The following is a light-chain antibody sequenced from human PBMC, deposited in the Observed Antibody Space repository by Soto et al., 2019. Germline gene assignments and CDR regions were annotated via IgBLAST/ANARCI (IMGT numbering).Light chain of an antibody. CDR3: QQRSNWPPT. Sequence: EIVLTQSPATVSLSQGERATLSSRASQSVSSCLAWYQQKPGQAPRLLIYAASNRATGIPARFSGSGSGTDFTLTISSLEPEDFAVYYCQQRSNWPPTFGQGTKVDIK. J-gene: IGKJ1*01. V-gene: IGKV3-11*01. CDR1: QSVSSC. CDR2: AAS.